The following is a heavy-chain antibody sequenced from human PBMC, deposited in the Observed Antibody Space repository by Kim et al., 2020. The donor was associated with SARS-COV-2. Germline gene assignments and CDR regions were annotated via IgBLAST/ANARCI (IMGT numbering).Heavy chain of an antibody. J-gene: IGHJ4*02. CDR3: ARRDNSGGYFDY. V-gene: IGHV4-30-2*05. D-gene: IGHD3-22*01. Sequence: FNNPSRMSRVTISLDTSQNQFSRKLSSVTAADTAVYYCARRDNSGGYFDYWGQGTQVTVSS.